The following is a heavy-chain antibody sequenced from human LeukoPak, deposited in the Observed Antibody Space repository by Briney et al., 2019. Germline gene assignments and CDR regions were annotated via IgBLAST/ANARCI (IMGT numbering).Heavy chain of an antibody. CDR3: AREVGSGWPFDY. CDR1: GGSISSSSYY. J-gene: IGHJ4*02. CDR2: IYYSGST. Sequence: SETLSLTCTVSGGSISSSSYYWGWIRQPPGKGLEWIGSIYYSGSTYYNPSLKSRVTISVDTSKNQFSLKLSSVTAADTAVYYCAREVGSGWPFDYWGQGTLVTVSS. D-gene: IGHD6-19*01. V-gene: IGHV4-39*07.